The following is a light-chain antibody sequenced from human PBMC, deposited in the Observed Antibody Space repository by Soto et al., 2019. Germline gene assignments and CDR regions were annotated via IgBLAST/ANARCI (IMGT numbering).Light chain of an antibody. V-gene: IGKV3-15*01. J-gene: IGKJ1*01. CDR3: QQYNNWPRT. Sequence: EIVMTQSPATLSVSPGERATLSCRASQSVSSNLAWYQQKPGQAPRLLMYGASTRATGIPVRFSGSGSGTEFTLIISSLQSEDFAVYYCQQYNNWPRTFGQGTKVDI. CDR2: GAS. CDR1: QSVSSN.